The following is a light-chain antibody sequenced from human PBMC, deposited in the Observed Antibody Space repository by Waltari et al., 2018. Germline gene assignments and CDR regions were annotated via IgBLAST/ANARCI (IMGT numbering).Light chain of an antibody. CDR1: QRVNTN. CDR2: AAS. CDR3: QQYHKWPPGG. Sequence: VVTQSPATLSVSPGKTVTLSCMASQRVNTNLPWYQQQPGQAPRLLNFAASTRAPGIPSRFGGSGSGTEFTLNITSLQFEDVGVYFCQQYHKWPPGGFGGGTKVEIE. V-gene: IGKV3-15*01. J-gene: IGKJ4*01.